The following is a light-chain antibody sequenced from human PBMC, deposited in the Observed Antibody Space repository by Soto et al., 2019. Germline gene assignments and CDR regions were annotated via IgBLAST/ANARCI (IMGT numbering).Light chain of an antibody. CDR1: QSISSW. J-gene: IGKJ1*01. Sequence: DVQMPPSPSTLSASVGAGVTITCRASQSISSWLAWYQQKPGKAPKRLIYDASSLESGVPSRFSGSGSGTEFTLTISSLQPDDFATYYCQQYNSYSPKTFGQGTKVDIK. CDR2: DAS. CDR3: QQYNSYSPKT. V-gene: IGKV1-5*01.